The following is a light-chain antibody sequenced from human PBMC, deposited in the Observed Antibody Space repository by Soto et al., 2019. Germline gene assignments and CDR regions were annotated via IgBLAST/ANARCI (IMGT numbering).Light chain of an antibody. J-gene: IGLJ2*01. CDR1: GSNIGAGYD. V-gene: IGLV1-40*01. CDR3: QSYDSSLKVV. Sequence: QSVLTQPPSVSGAPGQRVSISCTGSGSNIGAGYDVHWYQQLPGTAPKLLIYDNNNRPSGVPDRFSGSKSGTSASLAITGLQAEDVADYYCQSYDSSLKVVFGGGTKLTVL. CDR2: DNN.